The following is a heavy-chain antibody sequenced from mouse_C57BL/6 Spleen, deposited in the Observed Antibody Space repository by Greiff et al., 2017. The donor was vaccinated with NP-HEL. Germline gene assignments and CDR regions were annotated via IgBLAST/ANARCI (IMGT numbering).Heavy chain of an antibody. V-gene: IGHV5-6*01. CDR1: GFTFSSYG. D-gene: IGHD2-14*01. J-gene: IGHJ4*01. CDR3: ARPVSTTDDYAMDY. CDR2: ISSGGSYT. Sequence: EVQLVESGGDLVKPGGSLKLSCAASGFTFSSYGMSWVRQTPDKRLEWVATISSGGSYTYYPDSVKGRFTISRDNAKNTLYLQMSSLKSEDTAMYYCARPVSTTDDYAMDYWGQGTSVTVSS.